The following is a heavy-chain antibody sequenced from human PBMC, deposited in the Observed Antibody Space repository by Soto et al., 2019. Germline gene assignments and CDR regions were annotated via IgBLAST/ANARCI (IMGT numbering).Heavy chain of an antibody. V-gene: IGHV3-33*01. D-gene: IGHD5-12*01. CDR2: IWYDGSNK. CDR3: ARDLWVATIKGGFDY. CDR1: GFTFSSYG. Sequence: QVQLLESGGGVVQPGRSLRLSCAASGFTFSSYGMHWVRQAPGKGLEWVAVIWYDGSNKYYADSVKGRFTISRDNSKNTLYLQMNSLRAEDTAVYYCARDLWVATIKGGFDYWGQGTLVTVSS. J-gene: IGHJ4*02.